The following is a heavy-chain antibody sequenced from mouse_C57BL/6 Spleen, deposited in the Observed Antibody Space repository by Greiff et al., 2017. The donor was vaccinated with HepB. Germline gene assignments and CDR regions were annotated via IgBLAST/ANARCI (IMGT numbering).Heavy chain of an antibody. D-gene: IGHD4-1*01. CDR2: ISSGSSTI. V-gene: IGHV5-17*01. J-gene: IGHJ2*01. CDR3: ARNWAIDY. CDR1: GFTFSDYG. Sequence: EVKLVESGGGLVKPGGSLKLSCAASGFTFSDYGMHWVRQAPEKGLEWVAYISSGSSTIYYADTVKGRFTISRDTAKNTLFLQITSLRAEDTAMYYCARNWAIDYWGQGTTLTVSS.